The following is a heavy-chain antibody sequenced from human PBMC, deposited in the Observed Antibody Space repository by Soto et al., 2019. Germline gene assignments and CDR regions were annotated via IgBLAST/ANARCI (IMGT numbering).Heavy chain of an antibody. Sequence: PSETLSLTCTVSGGSISSYYWRWIRQPPGKGLEWIGYIYYSGSTNYNPSLKSRVTISVDTSKNQFSLKLSSVTAADTAVYYCARRYSGSFDYWGQGTLVTVSS. V-gene: IGHV4-59*08. CDR3: ARRYSGSFDY. D-gene: IGHD6-13*01. CDR1: GGSISSYY. CDR2: IYYSGST. J-gene: IGHJ4*02.